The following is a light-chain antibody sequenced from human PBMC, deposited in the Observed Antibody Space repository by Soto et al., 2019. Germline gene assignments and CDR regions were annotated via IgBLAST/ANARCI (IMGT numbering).Light chain of an antibody. CDR2: AAS. CDR3: QHYNSYSAA. V-gene: IGKV1-9*01. Sequence: IQLGQSPSSLSASVGDSVTITCRASQGISSFLAWYQQKPGKAPKLLIYAASTLQSGVPSRFSGSGSGTEFTLTISSLQPDDFATYYCQHYNSYSAAFGQANKEDI. J-gene: IGKJ1*01. CDR1: QGISSF.